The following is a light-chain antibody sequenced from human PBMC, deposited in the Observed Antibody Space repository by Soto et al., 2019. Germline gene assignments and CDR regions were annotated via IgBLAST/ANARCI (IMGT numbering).Light chain of an antibody. Sequence: IVLTQCEATLSVSPGARAALSCRASQSVSSNLAWYQQKPGQAPRLLIYGASTRATGIPDRFSGSGSVTDFTLTISRLEPEDFAVYFCQQYGSSPRTFGQGTKVDIK. CDR3: QQYGSSPRT. J-gene: IGKJ1*01. V-gene: IGKV3-20*01. CDR2: GAS. CDR1: QSVSSN.